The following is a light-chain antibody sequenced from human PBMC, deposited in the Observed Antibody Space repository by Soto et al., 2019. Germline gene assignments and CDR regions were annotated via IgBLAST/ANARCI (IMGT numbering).Light chain of an antibody. CDR1: QSLSSY. J-gene: IGKJ3*01. CDR2: DAS. V-gene: IGKV3-11*01. CDR3: QQRGNCPPT. Sequence: EVVLTQSPATLSLSPGERATLSCRASQSLSSYLAWYQQKPGQAPRLLIYDASNRATDIPARFSGSGSGTDFTLTISSLEPEDFAVYFCQQRGNCPPTFGPGTKVDIK.